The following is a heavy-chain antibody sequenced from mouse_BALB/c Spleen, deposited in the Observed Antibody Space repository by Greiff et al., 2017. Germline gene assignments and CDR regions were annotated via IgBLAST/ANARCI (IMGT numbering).Heavy chain of an antibody. J-gene: IGHJ3*01. V-gene: IGHV5-6-5*01. CDR3: ARETVP. Sequence: EVQGVESGGGLVKPGGSLKLSCAASGFTFSSYAMSWVRQTPEKRLEWVASISSGGSTYYPDSVKGRFTISRDNARNILYLQMSSLRSEDTAMYYCARETVPWGQGTLVTVSA. CDR2: ISSGGST. CDR1: GFTFSSYA.